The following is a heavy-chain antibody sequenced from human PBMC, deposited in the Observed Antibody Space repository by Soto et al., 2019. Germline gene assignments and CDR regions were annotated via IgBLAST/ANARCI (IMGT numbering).Heavy chain of an antibody. CDR3: VSGYGYFDT. V-gene: IGHV3-33*01. J-gene: IGHJ4*02. CDR1: GITFSNYG. Sequence: QVQLVESGGGVVQPGRSLRLSCAASGITFSNYGTHWVRQTPGKGLEGVAVIWYDGRDKYYPDSVKGRFTISRDNSTNTLYLQMNSLTADDTAVYYCVSGYGYFDTWGQGTLVTVSS. D-gene: IGHD3-22*01. CDR2: IWYDGRDK.